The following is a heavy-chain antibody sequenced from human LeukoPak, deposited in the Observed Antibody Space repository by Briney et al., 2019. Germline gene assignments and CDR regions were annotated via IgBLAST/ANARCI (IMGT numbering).Heavy chain of an antibody. J-gene: IGHJ4*02. CDR2: IYYSGST. Sequence: SETLSLTCTVSGGSISSYYWSWIRQPPGKGLEWIGYIYYSGSTNYNPSLKSRVTISVDTSKNQFSLKLSSVTAADTAVYYCARGSSWAEIDYWGQGTLVTVSS. CDR1: GGSISSYY. V-gene: IGHV4-59*01. D-gene: IGHD6-13*01. CDR3: ARGSSWAEIDY.